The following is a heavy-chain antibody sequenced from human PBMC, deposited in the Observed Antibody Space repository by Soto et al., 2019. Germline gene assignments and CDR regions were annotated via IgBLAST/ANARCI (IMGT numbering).Heavy chain of an antibody. D-gene: IGHD4-17*01. CDR2: INHSGST. CDR3: ARGYGNYYYGMDV. CDR1: GGSFSGYY. V-gene: IGHV4-34*01. J-gene: IGHJ6*02. Sequence: SETLSLTCAVYGGSFSGYYCSWIRQPPGKGLEWIGEINHSGSTNYNPSLKSRVTISVDTSKNQFSLKLSSVTAADTAVYYCARGYGNYYYGMDVWGQGTTVTVSS.